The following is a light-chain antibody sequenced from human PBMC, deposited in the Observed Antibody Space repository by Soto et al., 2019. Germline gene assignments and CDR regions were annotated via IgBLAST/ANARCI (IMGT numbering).Light chain of an antibody. V-gene: IGKV3-15*01. J-gene: IGKJ4*01. CDR1: QSVRSN. CDR2: AAS. Sequence: EVVMTQSPATLSLSPGERVTLSCRASQSVRSNLAWYQQKPGRAPRLLIYAASTRATGVPATFSGSGSGTEFTLSIDSLKSEDIAVFYCQQYHMWPLTFGGGTKVDIK. CDR3: QQYHMWPLT.